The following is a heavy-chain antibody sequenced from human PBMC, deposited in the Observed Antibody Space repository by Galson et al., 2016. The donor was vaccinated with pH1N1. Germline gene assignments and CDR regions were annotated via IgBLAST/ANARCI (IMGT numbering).Heavy chain of an antibody. CDR1: GHKFTSSW. Sequence: QSGAEVKKPGGSLKISCKGSGHKFTSSWIGWVRQMPGKGLEWMGIIYLGGSLIRYRPSLQGQVTISADKSVNIVYLEWGSLKASDTAMYYCARQNDYGDYRGDAFDIWGQGTMVTVSS. V-gene: IGHV5-51*01. D-gene: IGHD4-17*01. CDR2: IYLGGSLI. J-gene: IGHJ3*02. CDR3: ARQNDYGDYRGDAFDI.